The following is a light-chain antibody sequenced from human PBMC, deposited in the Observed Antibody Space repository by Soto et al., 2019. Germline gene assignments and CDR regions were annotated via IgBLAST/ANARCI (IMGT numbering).Light chain of an antibody. CDR1: QSVSSY. Sequence: EIVLSQSPATLSLSPGERATLSCRASQSVSSYLAWYQQKPGQAPRLLIYDASNRATGIPARFSGSGSGTDFTLTISSLEPEDFAVYYCQQRSNWPPDFGGGTKVAIK. V-gene: IGKV3-11*01. J-gene: IGKJ4*01. CDR2: DAS. CDR3: QQRSNWPPD.